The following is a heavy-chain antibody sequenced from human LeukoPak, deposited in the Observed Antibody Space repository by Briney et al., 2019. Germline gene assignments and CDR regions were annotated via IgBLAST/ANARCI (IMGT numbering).Heavy chain of an antibody. CDR1: GYPFTSYW. Sequence: GESLQIPSKGPGYPFTSYWIGWARPIPGKGLERIGTIYPSNSDTRYSPSFQGQVTISADKSISTAYLQGSSLKASDTAMYCCARQTQWPLDYWGQGTLVTVSS. CDR3: ARQTQWPLDY. J-gene: IGHJ4*02. D-gene: IGHD6-19*01. V-gene: IGHV5-51*01. CDR2: IYPSNSDT.